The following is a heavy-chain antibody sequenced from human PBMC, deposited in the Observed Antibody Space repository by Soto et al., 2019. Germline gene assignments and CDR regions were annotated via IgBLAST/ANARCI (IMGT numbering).Heavy chain of an antibody. V-gene: IGHV5-51*01. D-gene: IGHD6-13*01. CDR1: GYTFTHYW. J-gene: IGHJ5*02. Sequence: EVQLVQSGAEVKKPGESLQISCQGSGYTFTHYWIGWVRQMPGKGLEWMGIIYPGDSDTRYSPSFQGQVTISADRSISTAYLQWSSLKASDTAMYYCARKSASGTKNWFDPWGQGTLVTVSS. CDR2: IYPGDSDT. CDR3: ARKSASGTKNWFDP.